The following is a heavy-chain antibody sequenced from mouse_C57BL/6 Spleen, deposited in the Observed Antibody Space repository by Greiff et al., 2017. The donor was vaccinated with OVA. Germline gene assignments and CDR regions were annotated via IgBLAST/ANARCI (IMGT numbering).Heavy chain of an antibody. CDR3: ARGGSSGYVDY. D-gene: IGHD3-2*02. CDR2: IDPSDSET. Sequence: VQLQQPGAELVRPGSSAKLSCKASGYTFTSYWMHWVKQRPIQGLEWIGNIDPSDSETHYNQKFKDKATLTVVKSSSTAYMQLSSLTSEDSAVYYCARGGSSGYVDYWGQGTTLTVSS. J-gene: IGHJ2*01. CDR1: GYTFTSYW. V-gene: IGHV1-52*01.